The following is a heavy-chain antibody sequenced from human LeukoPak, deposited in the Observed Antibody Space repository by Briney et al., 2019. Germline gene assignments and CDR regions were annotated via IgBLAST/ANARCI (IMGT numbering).Heavy chain of an antibody. CDR1: GFIFSAYS. Sequence: GGSLRLSCAASGFIFSAYSMNWVRQAPGKRLEWVSSISTSSTYMYYADSLKGRFTISRDDAKKSFSLEMNSLSAEDTAVYYCAVVLDRGYWGQGTLVTVSS. CDR3: AVVLDRGY. V-gene: IGHV3-21*01. D-gene: IGHD3-10*01. J-gene: IGHJ4*02. CDR2: ISTSSTYM.